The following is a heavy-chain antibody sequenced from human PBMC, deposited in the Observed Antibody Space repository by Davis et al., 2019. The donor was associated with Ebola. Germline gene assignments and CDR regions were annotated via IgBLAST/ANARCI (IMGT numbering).Heavy chain of an antibody. Sequence: GGSLRLSCAASGFTFSSYEMNWVRQAPGKGLEWVSSISSSSSYIYYADSVKGRFTISRDNAKNSLYLQMNSLRAEDTAVYYCAREVAAVFYDYWGQGTLVTVSS. V-gene: IGHV3-21*01. D-gene: IGHD6-13*01. CDR3: AREVAAVFYDY. CDR2: ISSSSSYI. J-gene: IGHJ4*02. CDR1: GFTFSSYE.